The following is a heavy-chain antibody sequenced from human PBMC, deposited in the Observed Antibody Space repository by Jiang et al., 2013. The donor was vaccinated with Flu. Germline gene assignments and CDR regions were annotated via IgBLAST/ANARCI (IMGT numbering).Heavy chain of an antibody. CDR1: GGSISSYY. J-gene: IGHJ6*02. CDR2: LLQWEH. CDR3: ARAPSYYGMDV. V-gene: IGHV4-59*01. Sequence: YGSGLVKPSETLSLTCTVSGGSISSYYWSWIRQPPREGTGVDWVYLLQWEHQLQPLPQESSHHISRHVQDQFSLKLSSVTAADTAVYYCARAPSYYGMDVVGPRDHGHRLL.